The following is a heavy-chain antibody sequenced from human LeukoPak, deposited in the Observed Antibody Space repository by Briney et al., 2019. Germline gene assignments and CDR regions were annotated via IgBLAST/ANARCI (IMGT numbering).Heavy chain of an antibody. CDR3: ARDYDILTGYFSPPDY. Sequence: ASVKVSCKASGYTFTGYYMHWVRRAPGQGLEWMGWINPNSGDTKYSQNFQGRVTMSWDTSISTAYMELNRLTSDDTAVYYCARDYDILTGYFSPPDYWGQGTLVTVSS. J-gene: IGHJ4*02. V-gene: IGHV1-2*02. CDR1: GYTFTGYY. CDR2: INPNSGDT. D-gene: IGHD3-9*01.